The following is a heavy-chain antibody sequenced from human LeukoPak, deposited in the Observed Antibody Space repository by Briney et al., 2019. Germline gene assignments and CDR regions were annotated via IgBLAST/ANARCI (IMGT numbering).Heavy chain of an antibody. J-gene: IGHJ4*02. CDR2: ISSSSSYI. D-gene: IGHD6-19*01. CDR1: GFTFSSYS. Sequence: GGSLRLSCAASGFTFSSYSMNWVRQAPGKGLEWVSSISSSSSYIYYADSVKGRFTISRDNAKNSLYLQMNTLRAEDTALYYCAKDIRATSVAGTSGFDSWGQGTLVTVSS. CDR3: AKDIRATSVAGTSGFDS. V-gene: IGHV3-21*04.